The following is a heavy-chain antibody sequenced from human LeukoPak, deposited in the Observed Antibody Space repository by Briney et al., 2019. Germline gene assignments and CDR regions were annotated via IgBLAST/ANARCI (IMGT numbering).Heavy chain of an antibody. CDR2: IYYSGST. J-gene: IGHJ6*02. CDR3: ARIDILTGYYYGMDV. D-gene: IGHD3-9*01. Sequence: PSETLSLTCTVPGGSISSYYWSWTRQPPGKGLEWIGYIYYSGSTNYNPSLKSRVPISVDTSKNQFSLKLSSVTAADTAVYYCARIDILTGYYYGMDVWGQGTTVTVSS. V-gene: IGHV4-59*01. CDR1: GGSISSYY.